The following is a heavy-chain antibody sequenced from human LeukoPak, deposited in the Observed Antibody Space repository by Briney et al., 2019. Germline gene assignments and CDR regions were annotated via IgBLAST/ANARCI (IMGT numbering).Heavy chain of an antibody. CDR2: ISSSSSTI. CDR3: AREGYSYGSFDY. V-gene: IGHV3-48*01. CDR1: GFKFSHYS. Sequence: PGGSLRLSCVASGFKFSHYSMNWVRQAPGKGLEWISYISSSSSTIYDADSVKGRFTISRDNSKNTLYLQMNSLRAEDTAVYYCAREGYSYGSFDYWGQGTLVTVSS. J-gene: IGHJ4*02. D-gene: IGHD5-18*01.